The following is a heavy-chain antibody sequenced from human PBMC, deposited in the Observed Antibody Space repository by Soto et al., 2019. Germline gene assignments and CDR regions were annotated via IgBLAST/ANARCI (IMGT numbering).Heavy chain of an antibody. D-gene: IGHD3-10*01. Sequence: GGSPRLSCAASGFTFSSYWMHWVRQAPGKGLVWVSRINSDGSSTSYADSVKGRFTISRDNAKNTLYLQMNSLRAEDTAVYYCASWRRLNRSYGSGSPDYWGQGTLVTVSS. CDR2: INSDGSST. J-gene: IGHJ4*02. CDR3: ASWRRLNRSYGSGSPDY. CDR1: GFTFSSYW. V-gene: IGHV3-74*01.